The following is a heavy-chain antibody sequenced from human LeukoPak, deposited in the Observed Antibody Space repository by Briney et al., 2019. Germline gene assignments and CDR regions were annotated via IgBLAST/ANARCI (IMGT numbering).Heavy chain of an antibody. Sequence: GGSLRLSCAASGFTFSSYEMNWVRQAPGKGLEWVSYISSSGSSIHYADSVKGRFTISRDNAKNSLYLQMNSLRAEDTAVYHCARQISRYCSGGSGYSGWEFYFDYWGQGTPVTVSS. CDR2: ISSSGSSI. J-gene: IGHJ4*02. CDR1: GFTFSSYE. CDR3: ARQISRYCSGGSGYSGWEFYFDY. V-gene: IGHV3-48*03. D-gene: IGHD2-15*01.